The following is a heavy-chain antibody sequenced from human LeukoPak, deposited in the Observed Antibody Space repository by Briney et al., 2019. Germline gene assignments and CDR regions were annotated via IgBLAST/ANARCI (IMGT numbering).Heavy chain of an antibody. V-gene: IGHV1-18*01. Sequence: RASVKVSCKASGYTFTSYGISWVRRAPGQGLEWMGWISAYNGNTNYAQKLQGRVTMTTDTSTSTAYMELRSLRSDDTAVYYCASSYNSPYYFDYWGQGTLVTVSS. D-gene: IGHD6-6*01. CDR2: ISAYNGNT. CDR1: GYTFTSYG. J-gene: IGHJ4*02. CDR3: ASSYNSPYYFDY.